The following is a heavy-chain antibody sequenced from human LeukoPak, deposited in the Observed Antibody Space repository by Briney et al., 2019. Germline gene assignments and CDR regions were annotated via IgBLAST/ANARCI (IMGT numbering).Heavy chain of an antibody. Sequence: SQTLSLTCTVSGGSISSGDYYWSWIRQPPGKGLEWIGYIYYSGSTYYNPSLKSRVTISVDTSKNQFSLKLSSVTAADTAVYYCARSIAARRYNWFDPWGQGTLVTVSS. D-gene: IGHD6-6*01. CDR3: ARSIAARRYNWFDP. V-gene: IGHV4-30-4*08. J-gene: IGHJ5*02. CDR1: GGSISSGDYY. CDR2: IYYSGST.